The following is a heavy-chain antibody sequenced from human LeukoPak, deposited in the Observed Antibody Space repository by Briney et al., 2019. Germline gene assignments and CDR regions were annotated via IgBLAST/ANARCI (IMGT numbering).Heavy chain of an antibody. CDR2: IIPIFGTA. V-gene: IGHV1-69*05. D-gene: IGHD3-22*01. CDR3: ARVSYYDSSGCFDY. J-gene: IGHJ4*02. CDR1: GGTLSSYA. Sequence: SVKVSCKASGGTLSSYAISWVRQAPGQGLEWMGGIIPIFGTANYAQKFQGRVTITTDESTSTAYMELSSLRSEDTAVYYCARVSYYDSSGCFDYWGQGTLVTVSS.